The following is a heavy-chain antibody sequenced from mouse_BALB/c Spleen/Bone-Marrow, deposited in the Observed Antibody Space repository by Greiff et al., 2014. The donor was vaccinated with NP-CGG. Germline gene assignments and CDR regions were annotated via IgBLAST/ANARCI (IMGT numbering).Heavy chain of an antibody. V-gene: IGHV1-87*01. CDR3: ARGYPSDY. J-gene: IGHJ2*01. Sequence: QVQLKESGAELARPGASVKLSCKAPGYTFTSYWMQWVKQRPGQGLEWIGAIYPGDGDTRYTQKFKGKATLTADKSSSTAYMQLSSLASEDSAVYYCARGYPSDYWGQGTTLTVSS. CDR1: GYTFTSYW. CDR2: IYPGDGDT. D-gene: IGHD3-2*02.